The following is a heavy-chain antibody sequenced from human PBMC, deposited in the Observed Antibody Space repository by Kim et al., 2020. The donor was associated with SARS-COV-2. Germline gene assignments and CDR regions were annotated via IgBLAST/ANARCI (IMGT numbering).Heavy chain of an antibody. CDR2: GGST. V-gene: IGHV3-53*01. CDR3: ARGEDVYDI. D-gene: IGHD1-20*01. J-gene: IGHJ3*02. Sequence: GGSTFYADSVSGRFTISRDNSNNTLSLQMNSLRGEDTAVYYCARGEDVYDIWGQGTMVTVSS.